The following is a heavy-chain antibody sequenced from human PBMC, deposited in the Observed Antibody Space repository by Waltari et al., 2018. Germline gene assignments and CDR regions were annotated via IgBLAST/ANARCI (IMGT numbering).Heavy chain of an antibody. V-gene: IGHV4-59*11. Sequence: QVQLQESGPGLVKPSETLSLTCTVSGGSISSHYWSWIRQPPGKGLEWIGYIYYSGSTNYNPSLKSRVTISVDTSKNQFSLKLSSVTAADTAVYYCARDNSNGGNWDFDLWGRGTLVTVSS. CDR1: GGSISSHY. CDR2: IYYSGST. CDR3: ARDNSNGGNWDFDL. D-gene: IGHD2-15*01. J-gene: IGHJ2*01.